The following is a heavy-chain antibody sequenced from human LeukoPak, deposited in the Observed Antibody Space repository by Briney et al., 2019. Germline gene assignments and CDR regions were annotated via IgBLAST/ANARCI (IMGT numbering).Heavy chain of an antibody. V-gene: IGHV3-23*01. D-gene: IGHD2-15*01. CDR3: AKGSGGSGPYVPFEM. CDR1: GFTFSSYG. J-gene: IGHJ3*02. Sequence: GGSLRLSCAASGFTFSSYGMSWVRQAPGKGLEWVSIISTSGGTTHYADSVKGRFTISRDNSKSTLFLQMNSLRAEDTALYYCAKGSGGSGPYVPFEMWGQGTMVTVSS. CDR2: ISTSGGTT.